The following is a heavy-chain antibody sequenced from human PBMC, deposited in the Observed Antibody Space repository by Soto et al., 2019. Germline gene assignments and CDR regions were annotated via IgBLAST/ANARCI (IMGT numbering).Heavy chain of an antibody. CDR3: ARVGYSYGYDY. Sequence: SETLSLTCTVSGGSINNGDYFWSWIRQPPGKGLEWIGYIYYSGSTSSNPSLRSRITISIDTSKNQFSLNLSSVTAADTAVCYCARVGYSYGYDYWGQGTLVTVSS. V-gene: IGHV4-30-4*01. J-gene: IGHJ4*02. CDR1: GGSINNGDYF. CDR2: IYYSGST. D-gene: IGHD5-18*01.